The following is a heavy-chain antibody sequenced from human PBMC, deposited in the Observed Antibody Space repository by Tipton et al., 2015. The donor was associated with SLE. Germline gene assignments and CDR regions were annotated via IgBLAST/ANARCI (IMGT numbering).Heavy chain of an antibody. D-gene: IGHD3-22*01. CDR2: TYYSGTT. CDR1: GDSIISSY. V-gene: IGHV4-59*08. CDR3: ARGADYDSSGPYYYNYMDV. J-gene: IGHJ6*03. Sequence: TLSLTCTVSGDSIISSYWSWIRQPPGKGLEWIGYTYYSGTTNYNPSLKSRVTISVDTSKNQVSLKLSSVTAADTAVYYCARGADYDSSGPYYYNYMDVWGKGTTVSVSS.